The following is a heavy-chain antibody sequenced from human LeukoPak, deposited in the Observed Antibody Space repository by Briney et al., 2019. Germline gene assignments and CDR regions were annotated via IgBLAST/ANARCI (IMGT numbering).Heavy chain of an antibody. CDR1: GFNFDDYA. CDR2: IHWNSANT. CDR3: AKAPALTGPPFDI. V-gene: IGHV3-9*01. Sequence: GRSLRLSCAASGFNFDDYAMHWVRQPPGKGLEWVSGIHWNSANTGYADSVKGRFTISRDNAKNSLYLQMNSLRPEDTALFFCAKAPALTGPPFDIWGQGTMVTVSS. D-gene: IGHD2-8*02. J-gene: IGHJ3*02.